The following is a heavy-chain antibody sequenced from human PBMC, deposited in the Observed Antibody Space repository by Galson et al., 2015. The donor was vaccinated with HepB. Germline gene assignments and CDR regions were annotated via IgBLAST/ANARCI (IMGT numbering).Heavy chain of an antibody. CDR3: AKCGVLSSGWCNYFDP. Sequence: SLRLSCAASGFTFSSYGMIWVRQAPWKGLEWFSAVMSGSGGAFYADSVKGRSTISRDNSKNTLSLQMNSPGAEDTAVYYCAKCGVLSSGWCNYFDPWGQGTLVTVYS. CDR2: VMSGSGGA. J-gene: IGHJ5*02. D-gene: IGHD6-19*01. V-gene: IGHV3-23*01. CDR1: GFTFSSYG.